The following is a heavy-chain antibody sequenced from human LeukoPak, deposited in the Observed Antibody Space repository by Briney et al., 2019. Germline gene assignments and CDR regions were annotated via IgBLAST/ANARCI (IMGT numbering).Heavy chain of an antibody. Sequence: ASLNVSFQAAAYTFTGYHMQWVRQAPAQALEWMGWINPNSGGTNYAQKFQGRVTMTRDTSISAACMELSSLRSEDTAVYYCARVVAPPPTSWFDPWGQGTLVTVSS. CDR1: AYTFTGYH. CDR3: ARVVAPPPTSWFDP. V-gene: IGHV1-2*02. J-gene: IGHJ5*02. D-gene: IGHD2-21*01. CDR2: INPNSGGT.